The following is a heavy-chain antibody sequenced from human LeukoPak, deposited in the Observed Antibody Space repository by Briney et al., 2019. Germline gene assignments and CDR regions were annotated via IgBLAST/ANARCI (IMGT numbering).Heavy chain of an antibody. J-gene: IGHJ4*02. V-gene: IGHV3-30*04. CDR3: ARGWDNSDSSGYSA. CDR2: TSYDERNK. Sequence: GGSLRLSCAASGFTFSSNAMHWVRQAPGKGLEWVAATSYDERNKYYGDSVRGRFTISRDNSKNTLYLQMNSLRVEDTALYYCARGWDNSDSSGYSAWGQGTLVTVSS. CDR1: GFTFSSNA. D-gene: IGHD3-22*01.